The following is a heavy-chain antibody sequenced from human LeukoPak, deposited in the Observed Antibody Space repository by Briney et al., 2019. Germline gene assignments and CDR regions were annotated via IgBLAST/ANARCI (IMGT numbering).Heavy chain of an antibody. D-gene: IGHD1-26*01. Sequence: ASVKVSCEVSGYTLTELSMHWVRQAPGKGLEWMGGFDPEDGETIYAQKFQGRVTMTEDTSTDTAYMELGSLRSEDTAVYYCATGGIYISGSYRRWPFGFDPWGQGTLVTVSS. CDR2: FDPEDGET. CDR3: ATGGIYISGSYRRWPFGFDP. V-gene: IGHV1-24*01. J-gene: IGHJ5*02. CDR1: GYTLTELS.